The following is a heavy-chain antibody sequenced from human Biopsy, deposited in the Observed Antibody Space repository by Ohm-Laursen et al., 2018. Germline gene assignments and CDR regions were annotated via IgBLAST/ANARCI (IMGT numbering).Heavy chain of an antibody. D-gene: IGHD2-2*02. V-gene: IGHV4-59*08. CDR2: IYYSGSI. J-gene: IGHJ6*02. CDR1: GGSVNSYS. Sequence: SDTLSLTCTVSGGSVNSYSWSWIRQPPGKGLEWIGYIYYSGSINYNPSLKSRVTISLDTSKNQFSLKLSSVTAADTAVYYCASMPAAIHELNYSYYGMHVWGQGITVTVSS. CDR3: ASMPAAIHELNYSYYGMHV.